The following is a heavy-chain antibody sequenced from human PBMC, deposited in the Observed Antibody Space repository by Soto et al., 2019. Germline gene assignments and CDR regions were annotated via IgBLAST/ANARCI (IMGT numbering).Heavy chain of an antibody. D-gene: IGHD5-12*01. J-gene: IGHJ4*02. CDR1: GGSVSRSAYY. V-gene: IGHV4-31*03. CDR3: ARSEMATTGPYFDY. CDR2: IFYTGNT. Sequence: PSETLSLTCTVSGGSVSRSAYYWSWIRQLPGKGLEWIGYIFYTGNTYYNPSPKSRVTMSVDTSENQFSLKMSSVTAADTAVYYCARSEMATTGPYFDYWGQGTLVTVS.